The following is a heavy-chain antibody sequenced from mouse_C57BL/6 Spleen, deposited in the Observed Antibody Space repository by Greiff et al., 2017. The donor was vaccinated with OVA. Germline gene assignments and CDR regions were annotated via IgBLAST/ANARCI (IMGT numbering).Heavy chain of an antibody. D-gene: IGHD1-1*01. CDR1: GYAFSSYW. V-gene: IGHV1-80*01. Sequence: QVQLKESGAELVKPGASVKISCKASGYAFSSYWMNWVKQRPGTGLEWLGQIYPGDGDTNYNGKFKGKATLTADKSSSTADMQLSSLTSEDSAVYFCARWITTVVAKYFDVWGTGTTVTVSS. CDR2: IYPGDGDT. J-gene: IGHJ1*03. CDR3: ARWITTVVAKYFDV.